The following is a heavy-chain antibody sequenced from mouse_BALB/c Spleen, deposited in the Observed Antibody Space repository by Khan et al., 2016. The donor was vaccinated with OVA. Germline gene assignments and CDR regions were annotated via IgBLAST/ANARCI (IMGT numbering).Heavy chain of an antibody. CDR2: MNTYTGEP. CDR3: GRNYNGSSLDWYFDV. V-gene: IGHV9-1*02. CDR1: GYTFTNYV. J-gene: IGHJ1*01. Sequence: QIQLVQSGPELKKPGETVKISCKASGYTFTNYVMNWVKQAPGKGLKWMGWMNTYTGEPTYVEDFKGRFAFSLETSASTAYLQINNLKNEDMATYFCGRNYNGSSLDWYFDVWGPGTTVTVSS. D-gene: IGHD1-1*01.